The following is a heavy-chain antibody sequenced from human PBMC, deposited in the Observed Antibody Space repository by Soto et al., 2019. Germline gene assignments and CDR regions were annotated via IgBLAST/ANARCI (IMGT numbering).Heavy chain of an antibody. CDR3: ARVVRSWYFLWFDP. V-gene: IGHV4-59*01. CDR1: GGSISSYY. Sequence: QVQLQESGPGLVKPSETLSLTCTVSGGSISSYYWSWIRQPPGKGLEWIGYIYYSGSTNYNPSLKSRVTISVDTSKNQFSLKLSSVTAADTAVYYCARVVRSWYFLWFDPWGQGTLVTVSS. D-gene: IGHD6-13*01. CDR2: IYYSGST. J-gene: IGHJ5*02.